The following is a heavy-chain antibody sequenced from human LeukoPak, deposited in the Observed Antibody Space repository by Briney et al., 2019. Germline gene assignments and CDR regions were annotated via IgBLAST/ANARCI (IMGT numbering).Heavy chain of an antibody. CDR2: IYSGSST. V-gene: IGHV3-66*01. D-gene: IGHD5-12*01. CDR3: AMGAIVATIDY. Sequence: PGGSLRLSCAASGLTLSSNYMSWVRQAPGKGLEWVSLIYSGSSTYYADSVKGRFTISRDKSKNTLYLQMSSLRVEDTAVYYCAMGAIVATIDYWGQGTLVTVSS. CDR1: GLTLSSNY. J-gene: IGHJ4*02.